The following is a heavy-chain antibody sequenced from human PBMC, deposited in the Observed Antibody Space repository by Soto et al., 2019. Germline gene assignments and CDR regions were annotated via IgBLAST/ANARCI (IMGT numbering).Heavy chain of an antibody. Sequence: EVQLLESGGGLVQPGGSLRLSCAASGFTFSSYIMRWVRQAPGKGLEWVSSISGGGGDTYYADSVKGRFTISRDNSKNTLSLQMNSLRAEDTAVYYCAKRSGNYNYFDNWGQGTLVTVSS. CDR1: GFTFSSYI. V-gene: IGHV3-23*01. D-gene: IGHD1-26*01. J-gene: IGHJ4*02. CDR3: AKRSGNYNYFDN. CDR2: ISGGGGDT.